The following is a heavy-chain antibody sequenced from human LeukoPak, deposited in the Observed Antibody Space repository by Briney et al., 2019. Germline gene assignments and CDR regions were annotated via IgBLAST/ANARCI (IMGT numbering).Heavy chain of an antibody. V-gene: IGHV4-61*02. J-gene: IGHJ3*02. Sequence: PSETLSLTCTVSGGSISSGRYYWSWIRQPAGKGLEWIGRIYTSGSTNYNPSLKSRVTISVDTSKNQFSLKLSSVTAADTAVCYCARARGYYDRDAFDIWGQGTLVTVSS. CDR1: GGSISSGRYY. D-gene: IGHD3-22*01. CDR2: IYTSGST. CDR3: ARARGYYDRDAFDI.